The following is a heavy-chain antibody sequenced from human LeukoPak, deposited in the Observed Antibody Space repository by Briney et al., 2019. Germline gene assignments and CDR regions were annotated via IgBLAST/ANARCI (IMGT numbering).Heavy chain of an antibody. CDR3: ARERGAGPFDY. J-gene: IGHJ4*02. CDR2: IYYSGST. CDR1: GGSISSYY. V-gene: IGHV4-59*01. Sequence: PSETLSLTCTVSGGSISSYYWSWIRQPPGKGLEWIGYIYYSGSTNYNPSLKSRVTISVDTSKNQFSLKLSSVTAADTAVYCCARERGAGPFDYWGQGTLVTVSS. D-gene: IGHD6-19*01.